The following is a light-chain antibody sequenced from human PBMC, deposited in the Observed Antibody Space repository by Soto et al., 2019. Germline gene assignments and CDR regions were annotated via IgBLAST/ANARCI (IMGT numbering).Light chain of an antibody. V-gene: IGLV1-47*01. J-gene: IGLJ2*01. CDR1: SSNIGSNY. CDR3: QSYDSRLSGSV. Sequence: QSVLTQPPSASGTPGQRVTISCSGSSSNIGSNYVYWYQQLPGTAPKLLIYRNNQRPSGVPDRFSGSKSGTSASLAITGLQAEDEADYYCQSYDSRLSGSVFGGGTKLTVL. CDR2: RNN.